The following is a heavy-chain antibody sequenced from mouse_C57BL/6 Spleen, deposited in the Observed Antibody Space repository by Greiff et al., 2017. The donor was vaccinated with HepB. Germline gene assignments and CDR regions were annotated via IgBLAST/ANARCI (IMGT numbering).Heavy chain of an antibody. D-gene: IGHD2-4*01. CDR2: ISYDGSN. Sequence: EVQLQQSGPGLVKPSQSLSLTCSVTGYSITSGYYWNWIRQFPGNKLEWMGYISYDGSNNYNPSLKNRISITRDTSTNQFFLKLNSVTTEDTATYYCARGVYYDTFDYWGQGTTLTVSS. CDR3: ARGVYYDTFDY. CDR1: GYSITSGYY. J-gene: IGHJ2*01. V-gene: IGHV3-6*01.